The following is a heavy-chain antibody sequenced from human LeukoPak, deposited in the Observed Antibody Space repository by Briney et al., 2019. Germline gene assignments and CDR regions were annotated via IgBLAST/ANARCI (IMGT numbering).Heavy chain of an antibody. CDR1: GYTSTSYY. J-gene: IGHJ4*02. Sequence: ASVTVSYKASGYTSTSYYMQWVRQAPGQRLEWMGGIIPIFDTANYAQTFQGRVTITADKSTSTAYMELSSLRSEDTAVYYCASYQFYPHTTFYYWGQGTLVTVSP. CDR3: ASYQFYPHTTFYY. D-gene: IGHD1-14*01. CDR2: IIPIFDTA. V-gene: IGHV1-69*06.